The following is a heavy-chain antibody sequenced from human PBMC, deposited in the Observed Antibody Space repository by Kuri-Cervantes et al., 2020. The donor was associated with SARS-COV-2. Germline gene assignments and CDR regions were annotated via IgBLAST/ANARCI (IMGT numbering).Heavy chain of an antibody. CDR2: FDPEDGET. J-gene: IGHJ6*02. V-gene: IGHV1-24*01. CDR3: ARAPLRYFDWFGPYYYGMDV. Sequence: ASVKVSCKVSGYTLTELSMHWVRQAPGKGLEWMGGFDPEDGETIYAQKFQGRVTMTEDTSTDTAYMELSSLRSEDTAVYYCARAPLRYFDWFGPYYYGMDVWGQGTTVTVSS. CDR1: GYTLTELS. D-gene: IGHD3-9*01.